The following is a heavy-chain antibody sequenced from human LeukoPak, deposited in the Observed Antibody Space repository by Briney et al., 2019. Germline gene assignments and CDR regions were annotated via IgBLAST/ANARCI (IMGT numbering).Heavy chain of an antibody. J-gene: IGHJ4*02. D-gene: IGHD5-24*01. Sequence: PWGSLRLSCAASGFTFSSYWMTWVRQAPGKGLEWVANIKQDGSEKYYVDSVKGRFTISRDNAKNSLYLQMHTLRAEDTALYYCARVGEKAFHLWPEIDYWGQGTLVTVSS. CDR1: GFTFSSYW. CDR2: IKQDGSEK. V-gene: IGHV3-7*01. CDR3: ARVGEKAFHLWPEIDY.